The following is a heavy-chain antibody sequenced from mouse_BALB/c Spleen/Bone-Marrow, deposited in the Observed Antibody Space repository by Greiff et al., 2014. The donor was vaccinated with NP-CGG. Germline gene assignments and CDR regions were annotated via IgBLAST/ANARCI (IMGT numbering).Heavy chain of an antibody. V-gene: IGHV1S56*01. CDR2: IYPGNVNT. J-gene: IGHJ2*01. Sequence: QVQLQQSGPELVKPGASVRISCKASGYTFTSYYIHWVKQRPGQGLEWIGWIYPGNVNTKYNEKFKGKATLTADKSSGTAYMQLSSLTSEDSAVYFCARYGSSYYFDYWGQGTTLTVSS. CDR3: ARYGSSYYFDY. D-gene: IGHD1-1*01. CDR1: GYTFTSYY.